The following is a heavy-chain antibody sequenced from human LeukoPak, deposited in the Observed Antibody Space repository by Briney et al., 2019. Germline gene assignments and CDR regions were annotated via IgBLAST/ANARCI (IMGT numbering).Heavy chain of an antibody. V-gene: IGHV3-74*01. CDR3: ASELRLGH. Sequence: TGGSLRLSCAASGFTLSSSWMYWVRGAPGKGLEWVSRIYIDGSSTSYAASVKGRFNISRDNAQNTLYLQMNSLRAEDTAVYYCASELRLGHWGQGILVTVSS. J-gene: IGHJ4*02. CDR1: GFTLSSSW. D-gene: IGHD3-16*01. CDR2: IYIDGSST.